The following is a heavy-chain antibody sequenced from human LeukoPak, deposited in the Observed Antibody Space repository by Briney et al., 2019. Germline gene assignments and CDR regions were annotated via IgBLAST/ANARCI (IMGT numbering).Heavy chain of an antibody. CDR2: INHSGST. D-gene: IGHD5-18*01. V-gene: IGHV4-34*01. CDR1: GGSFSGYY. CDR3: ARRVLYSYGHRGWFDP. Sequence: PSETLSLTCAVYGGSFSGYYWSWIRQPPGKGLEWIGEINHSGSTNYNPSPKSRVTISVDTSKNQFSLKLSSVTAADTAVYYCARRVLYSYGHRGWFDPWGQGTLVTVSS. J-gene: IGHJ5*02.